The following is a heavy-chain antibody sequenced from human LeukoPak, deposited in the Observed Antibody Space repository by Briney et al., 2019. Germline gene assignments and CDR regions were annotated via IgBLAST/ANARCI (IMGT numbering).Heavy chain of an antibody. D-gene: IGHD1-7*01. CDR2: IGTAADT. CDR3: ARGPIVGITETKGYFDY. Sequence: GGPLRLSCAASGFTFSSYDMHWLRQATGRGLEWVSSIGTAADTYYPGSVKGRFTISRENPKNSLYLQMNSLRAGDTAVYYCARGPIVGITETKGYFDYWGQGILVTVSS. CDR1: GFTFSSYD. J-gene: IGHJ4*02. V-gene: IGHV3-13*01.